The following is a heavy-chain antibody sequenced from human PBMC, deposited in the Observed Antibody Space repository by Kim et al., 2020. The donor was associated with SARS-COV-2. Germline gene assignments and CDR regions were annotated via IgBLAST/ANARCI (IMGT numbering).Heavy chain of an antibody. CDR3: AREGKGEHPPEDAFDI. Sequence: SETLSLTCSVSGYSISSGYYWGWIRQPPGKGLEWIATIDHSGSTYYNLSLQSRVIISVDTSKNQFSLELSSVTAADTAVYYCAREGKGEHPPEDAFDIWGQGTMVTVS. CDR1: GYSISSGYY. V-gene: IGHV4-38-2*02. J-gene: IGHJ3*02. D-gene: IGHD3-16*01. CDR2: IDHSGST.